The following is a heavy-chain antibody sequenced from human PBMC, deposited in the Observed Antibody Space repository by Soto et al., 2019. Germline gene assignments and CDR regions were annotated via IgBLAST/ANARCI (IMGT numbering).Heavy chain of an antibody. Sequence: QVQLVQSGAEVKKPGSSVKVSCKAAGGTFSSSASSWVRQAPGQGLEGMGGIIPNFGTANYAQKLQGRVTITADESTSTASMELSILRSEDTAVYYCASKVHDSSANHYFDYWGQGTLVTVSS. J-gene: IGHJ4*02. CDR1: GGTFSSSA. CDR2: IIPNFGTA. V-gene: IGHV1-69*12. D-gene: IGHD3-22*01. CDR3: ASKVHDSSANHYFDY.